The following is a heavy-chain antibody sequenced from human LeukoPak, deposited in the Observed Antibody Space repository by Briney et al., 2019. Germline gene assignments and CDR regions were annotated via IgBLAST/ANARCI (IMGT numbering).Heavy chain of an antibody. J-gene: IGHJ6*03. CDR1: GFTFDDYA. CDR2: ISGDGGST. V-gene: IGHV3-43*02. CDR3: AKDGSLAAIWYYYYYMDV. D-gene: IGHD2-15*01. Sequence: GGSLRLSCAASGFTFDDYAMHWVRQAPGKGLEWVSLISGDGGSTYYADSVKGRFTISRDNSKNSLYLQMNSLRTEDTALYYCAKDGSLAAIWYYYYYMDVWGKGTTVTVSS.